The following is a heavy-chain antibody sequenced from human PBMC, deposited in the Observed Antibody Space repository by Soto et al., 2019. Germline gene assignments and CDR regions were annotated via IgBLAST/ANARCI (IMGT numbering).Heavy chain of an antibody. CDR2: IYPGDSDT. D-gene: IGHD2-15*01. CDR3: ARYDSPSVIYYYYGMDV. V-gene: IGHV5-51*01. CDR1: GYSFTSYW. J-gene: IGHJ6*02. Sequence: GESLKISCKGSGYSFTSYWIGWVRQMPGKGLEWMGIIYPGDSDTRYSPSFQGQVTISADKSISTAYLQWSSLKASDTATYYCARYDSPSVIYYYYGMDVWGQGTTVTVSS.